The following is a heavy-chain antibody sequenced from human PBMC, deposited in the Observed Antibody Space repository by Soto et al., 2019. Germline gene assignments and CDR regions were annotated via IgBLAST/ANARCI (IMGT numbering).Heavy chain of an antibody. Sequence: DVQLVESGGGLVRPGGSLRLSCAASGFTFSSYWMHWVRQVPGKGLVWVSRINEYGSTINYADSVKGRFTISRDNPKNTLKLEMNSLRAEDAAVYYCTRDIGGRGAYWGQGTLVTVSS. CDR3: TRDIGGRGAY. CDR1: GFTFSSYW. V-gene: IGHV3-74*01. J-gene: IGHJ4*02. CDR2: INEYGSTI. D-gene: IGHD3-16*01.